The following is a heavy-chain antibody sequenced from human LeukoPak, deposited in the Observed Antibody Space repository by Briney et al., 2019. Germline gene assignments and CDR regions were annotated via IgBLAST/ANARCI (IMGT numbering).Heavy chain of an antibody. D-gene: IGHD3-10*01. J-gene: IGHJ6*03. CDR3: ARVDGSGSFYYYYYMDV. CDR1: GFPFSAYA. V-gene: IGHV3-11*01. CDR2: ISSSGSTI. Sequence: PGGSLRLSCAASGFPFSAYAMSWVRQAPGKGLEWVSYISSSGSTIYYADSVKGRFTISRDNAKNSLYLQMNSLRAEDTAVYYCARVDGSGSFYYYYYMDVWGKGTTVTISS.